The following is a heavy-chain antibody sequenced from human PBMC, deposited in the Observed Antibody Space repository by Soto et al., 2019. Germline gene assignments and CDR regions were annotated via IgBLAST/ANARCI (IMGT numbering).Heavy chain of an antibody. J-gene: IGHJ3*02. D-gene: IGHD2-15*01. CDR1: GGSISSGGYY. Sequence: QVQLQESGPGLVKPSQTLSLTCTVSGGSISSGGYYWSWIRQHPGKGLEWIGYIYYSGSTYYNPSLKSRVTISVDTSKNQFSLKLSSVTAADTAVYYCARGRYCSGGSCTGWFDAFDIWGQGTMVTVSS. CDR3: ARGRYCSGGSCTGWFDAFDI. CDR2: IYYSGST. V-gene: IGHV4-31*03.